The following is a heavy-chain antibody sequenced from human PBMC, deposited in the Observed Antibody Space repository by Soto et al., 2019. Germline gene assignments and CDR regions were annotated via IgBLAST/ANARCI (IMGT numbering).Heavy chain of an antibody. J-gene: IGHJ6*02. CDR3: ARGIKNYYGMDV. CDR1: GFTFSSYW. CDR2: LNSDGSTT. Sequence: EVQVGESGGGLVQPGGSLRLSCAASGFTFSSYWMHWVRQVPGKGLVWVSRLNSDGSTTNYADSVKGRFTIFRDNARNTLSLQMNSLRADDTAVYYCARGIKNYYGMDVWGQGTTVTVSS. D-gene: IGHD1-20*01. V-gene: IGHV3-74*01.